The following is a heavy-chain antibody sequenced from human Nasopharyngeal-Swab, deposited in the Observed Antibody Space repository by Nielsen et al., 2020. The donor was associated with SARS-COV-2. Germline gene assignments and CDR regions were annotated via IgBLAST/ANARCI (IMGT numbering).Heavy chain of an antibody. D-gene: IGHD1-14*01. CDR1: GFTLSSYE. Sequence: GESLKISCAASGFTLSSYEMNWVRQAPGKGLEWISYISSTGSTIYNADSVKGRFTVSRENAKNSMFLQMISLRAEDTAVYYCARERWRDHDFDAWGQATLVIVSS. CDR3: ARERWRDHDFDA. V-gene: IGHV3-48*03. CDR2: ISSTGSTI. J-gene: IGHJ4*02.